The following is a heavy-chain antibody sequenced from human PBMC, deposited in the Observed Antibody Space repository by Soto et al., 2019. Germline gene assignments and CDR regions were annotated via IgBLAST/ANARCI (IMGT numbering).Heavy chain of an antibody. CDR3: ASLKRPAYYYYMDV. J-gene: IGHJ6*03. CDR2: ISSSSSYI. CDR1: GFTFSSYS. Sequence: GGSLRLSCAASGFTFSSYSMNWVRQAPGKGLEWVSSISSSSSYIYYADSVKGRFTISRDNAKNSLYLQMNSLRAEDTAVYYCASLKRPAYYYYMDVWGKGTTVTVSS. V-gene: IGHV3-21*01.